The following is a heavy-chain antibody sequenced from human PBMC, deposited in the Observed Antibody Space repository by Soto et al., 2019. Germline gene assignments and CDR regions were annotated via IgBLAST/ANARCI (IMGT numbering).Heavy chain of an antibody. CDR1: GYTLTELS. CDR2: FDPVDGET. Sequence: ASVKFSCKVSGYTLTELSMHWVRQAPGKGLEWMGGFDPVDGETIYAQNFLGRVTMTEDTSTDTAYMELSSLRSEDTAVYYCATLRGLTMRVVDYFCFDNWGQGTLVTVSS. V-gene: IGHV1-24*01. D-gene: IGHD3-22*01. J-gene: IGHJ4*02. CDR3: ATLRGLTMRVVDYFCFDN.